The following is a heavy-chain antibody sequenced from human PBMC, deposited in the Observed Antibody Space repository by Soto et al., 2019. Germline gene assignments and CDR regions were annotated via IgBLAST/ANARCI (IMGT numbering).Heavy chain of an antibody. J-gene: IGHJ4*02. Sequence: PSETLSLTCTVSGGSISSYHWSWIRQSAGKGLEWIGRIYTSGNTHYNPSLKGRVTVSIDTSKNQFFLTVNSVTAADSAVYYCARESGDNWDYEAYWGQGTPVTVSS. D-gene: IGHD1-7*01. CDR1: GGSISSYH. V-gene: IGHV4-4*07. CDR3: ARESGDNWDYEAY. CDR2: IYTSGNT.